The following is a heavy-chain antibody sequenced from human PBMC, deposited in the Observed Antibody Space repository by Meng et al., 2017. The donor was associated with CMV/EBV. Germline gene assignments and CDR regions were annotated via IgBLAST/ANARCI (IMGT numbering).Heavy chain of an antibody. CDR3: AKGYQVLLYGAG. CDR1: GFTFSSYA. CDR2: ISASGGGT. V-gene: IGHV3-23*01. J-gene: IGHJ4*02. Sequence: LTCAASGFTFSSYAMSWVRQAPGKGLEWVSAISASGGGTYYADSVKGRFIISRDNSKNTLYLQMNSLRAEDTAVYYCAKGYQVLLYGAGWGRGTLVTVSS. D-gene: IGHD2/OR15-2a*01.